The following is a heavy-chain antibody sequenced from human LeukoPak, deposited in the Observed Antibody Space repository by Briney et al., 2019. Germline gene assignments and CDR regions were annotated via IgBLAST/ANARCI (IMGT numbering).Heavy chain of an antibody. J-gene: IGHJ3*02. CDR3: ARVKSYYYDTSDKDAFDI. CDR1: GYTFTSHF. V-gene: IGHV1-46*01. Sequence: ASVKVSCKASGYTFTSHFMHWVRQAPGQGLEWMGIINPRGGSTSYTQKFQGRVTMTRDTSTSAVYMELSSLRSEDTAVYYCARVKSYYYDTSDKDAFDIWGQGTMVTVSS. CDR2: INPRGGST. D-gene: IGHD3-22*01.